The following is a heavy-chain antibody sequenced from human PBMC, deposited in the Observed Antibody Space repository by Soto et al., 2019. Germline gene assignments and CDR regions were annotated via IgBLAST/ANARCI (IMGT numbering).Heavy chain of an antibody. CDR2: INAGNGNT. D-gene: IGHD6-19*01. J-gene: IGHJ4*02. CDR3: ARAVAVPADFDY. Sequence: ASVKASCKASGYTFTSYGISWVRQAPGQRLEWMGWINAGNGNTKYSQKFQGRVTITRDTSASTAYMELSSLRSEDTAVYYCARAVAVPADFDYWGQGTLVTVSS. CDR1: GYTFTSYG. V-gene: IGHV1-3*01.